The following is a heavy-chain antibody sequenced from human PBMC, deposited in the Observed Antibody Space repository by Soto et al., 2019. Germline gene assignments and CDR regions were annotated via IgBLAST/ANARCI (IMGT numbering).Heavy chain of an antibody. Sequence: PSETLSLTCAFSGDSVTENYLTWIRQPPGRGLEWIGEINYSGSTYYNPSLKSRVTISVDTSKNQFSLKLSSVTAADTAVYYCARGQSSLLLDCWGQGVLVTVSS. V-gene: IGHV4-34*01. CDR3: ARGQSSLLLDC. D-gene: IGHD2-8*02. J-gene: IGHJ4*02. CDR1: GDSVTENY. CDR2: INYSGST.